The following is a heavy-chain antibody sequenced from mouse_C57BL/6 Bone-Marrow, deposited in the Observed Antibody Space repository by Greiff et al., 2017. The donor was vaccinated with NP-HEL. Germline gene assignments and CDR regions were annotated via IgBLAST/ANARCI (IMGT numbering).Heavy chain of an antibody. J-gene: IGHJ2*01. V-gene: IGHV1-54*01. CDR3: ARWYYYGSSLDY. CDR2: INPGSGGT. D-gene: IGHD1-1*01. Sequence: QVQLQQSGAELVRPGTSVKVSCKASGYAFTNYLIEWVKQRPGQGLEWIGVINPGSGGTNYNEKFKVKATLTADKSSSTAYMQLSSLTSEDSAVYFCARWYYYGSSLDYWGQGTTLTVSS. CDR1: GYAFTNYL.